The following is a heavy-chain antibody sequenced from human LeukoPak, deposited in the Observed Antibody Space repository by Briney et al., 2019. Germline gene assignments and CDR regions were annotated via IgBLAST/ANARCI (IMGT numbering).Heavy chain of an antibody. CDR1: GPTFISYS. Sequence: PGGSLRLSFAASGPTFISYSMNWVRQAPGKGLEWVSSISSSSSYIYYADSVKGRFTISRDNAKNSLYLQMNSLRAEDTAVYYCARDEVATTLDYWGQGTLVTVSS. CDR2: ISSSSSYI. V-gene: IGHV3-21*01. CDR3: ARDEVATTLDY. J-gene: IGHJ4*02. D-gene: IGHD5-24*01.